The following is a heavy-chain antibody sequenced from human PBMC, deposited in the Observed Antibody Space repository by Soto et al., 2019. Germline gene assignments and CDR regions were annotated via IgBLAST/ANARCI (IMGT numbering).Heavy chain of an antibody. CDR1: ECTCAGFG. CDR2: IWYDGSNK. Sequence: VAECTCAGFGGHRFSKTPSKGLEWVAVIWYDGSNKYYADSVKGRFTISRDNSKNTLYLQMNSLRAEDTAVYYCARAIMGIADTYYYYYGMDVWGQGTTVTVSS. D-gene: IGHD6-13*01. J-gene: IGHJ6*02. V-gene: IGHV3-33*01. CDR3: ARAIMGIADTYYYYYGMDV.